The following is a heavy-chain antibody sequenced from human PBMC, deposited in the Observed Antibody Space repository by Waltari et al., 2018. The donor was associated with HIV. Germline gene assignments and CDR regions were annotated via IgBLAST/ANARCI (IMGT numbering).Heavy chain of an antibody. CDR3: ARGDHNFYGSGGYGDVLDV. V-gene: IGHV1-2*02. J-gene: IGHJ1*01. Sequence: QARLEQSGAELRKPGASVQVSCKASGYACPEKLIHGLRQGPGHGLQWLGFINTQTGGTIVAPTFEGRITMTSDTSITTGFMQLTGLRSDDTAVYYCARGDHNFYGSGGYGDVLDVWGPGTLVTVSS. CDR2: INTQTGGT. D-gene: IGHD2-21*01. CDR1: GYACPEKL.